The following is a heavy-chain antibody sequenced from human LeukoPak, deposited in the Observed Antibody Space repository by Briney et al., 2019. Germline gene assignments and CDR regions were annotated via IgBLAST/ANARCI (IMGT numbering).Heavy chain of an antibody. Sequence: GGSLRLSCAVSGFTVSSHNMSWVRQAPGKGLEWVSVVYSSGSTYYADSVKGRFTISRDNSKNTLYLQMNSLRAEDTAVYYCAGGGCLGDCPLHYWGRGTLVTVSS. D-gene: IGHD2-21*02. CDR1: GFTVSSHN. J-gene: IGHJ4*02. CDR2: VYSSGST. V-gene: IGHV3-66*01. CDR3: AGGGCLGDCPLHY.